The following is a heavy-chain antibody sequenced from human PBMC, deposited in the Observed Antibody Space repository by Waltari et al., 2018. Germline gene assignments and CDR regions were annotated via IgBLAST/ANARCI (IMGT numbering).Heavy chain of an antibody. J-gene: IGHJ3*02. Sequence: QVQLVPSGAEVKKPGASVKVSCKASGSTFTRYAMHWVRQAPGQRLEWMGWINAGNGNTKYSQKFQGRVTITRDTSASTAYMELSSLRSEDTAVYYCARDLYYDFWSGWAFDIWGQGTMVTVSS. CDR3: ARDLYYDFWSGWAFDI. CDR2: INAGNGNT. V-gene: IGHV1-3*01. D-gene: IGHD3-3*01. CDR1: GSTFTRYA.